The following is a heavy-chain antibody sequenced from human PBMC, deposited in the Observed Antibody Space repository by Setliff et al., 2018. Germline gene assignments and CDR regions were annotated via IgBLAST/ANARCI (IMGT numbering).Heavy chain of an antibody. CDR1: GFTFSTHS. Sequence: PGGSLRLSCAASGFTFSTHSMNWVRQAPGKGLEWVSSISRSSTYIYYADSMKGRFTISRDNAKNSLYLQMNSLRAEDTAVYYCARVGSKPQLGWFDPWGQGTLVTVSS. J-gene: IGHJ5*02. V-gene: IGHV3-21*01. CDR3: ARVGSKPQLGWFDP. D-gene: IGHD1-26*01. CDR2: ISRSSTYI.